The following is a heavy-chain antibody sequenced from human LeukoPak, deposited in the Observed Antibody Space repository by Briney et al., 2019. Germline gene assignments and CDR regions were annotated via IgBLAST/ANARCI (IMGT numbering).Heavy chain of an antibody. CDR1: GGSISSSTFS. J-gene: IGHJ4*02. V-gene: IGHV4-39*01. CDR2: INYGGTT. D-gene: IGHD3-22*01. Sequence: PSETLSLTCTVSGGSISSSTFSWGWIRQSPEKGLEWIGSINYGGTTYYNPSLKSRVTIFVDTSKNQFSLKLSSVTAADTAVYYCARLGVNTMIAGPDYWGQGTLVTVSS. CDR3: ARLGVNTMIAGPDY.